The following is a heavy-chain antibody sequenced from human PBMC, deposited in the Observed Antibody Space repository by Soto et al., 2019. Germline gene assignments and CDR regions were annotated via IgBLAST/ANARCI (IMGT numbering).Heavy chain of an antibody. CDR1: GGTFSSYT. D-gene: IGHD4-17*01. J-gene: IGHJ4*02. CDR3: XKDYGGKDGDY. Sequence: QVQLVQSGAEVKKPGSSVKVSCKASGGTFSSYTISWVRQAPGQGLEWMGRIIPILGIANYAQKFQGRVXXXXXXXXXXXXXXXXXXXXXXXXXXXXXKDYGGKDGDYWGQGTLVTVSS. CDR2: IIPILGIA. V-gene: IGHV1-69*02.